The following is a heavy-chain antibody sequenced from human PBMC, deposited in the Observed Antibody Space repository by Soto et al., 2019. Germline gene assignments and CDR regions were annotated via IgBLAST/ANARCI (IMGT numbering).Heavy chain of an antibody. J-gene: IGHJ6*03. Sequence: PGGSLRLSCAASGFTFSRYWMHWVRQAPGKGLVWVSRINSDGSSTSYADSVKGRFTISRDNAKNTLYLQMNSLRAEDTAVYYCARDPGIAAAGTVSYYYYMDVWCKGTMVTVSS. CDR1: GFTFSRYW. CDR3: ARDPGIAAAGTVSYYYYMDV. V-gene: IGHV3-74*01. CDR2: INSDGSST. D-gene: IGHD6-13*01.